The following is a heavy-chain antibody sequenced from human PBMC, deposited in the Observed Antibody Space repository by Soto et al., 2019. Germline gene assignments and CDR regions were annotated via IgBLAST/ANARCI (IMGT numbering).Heavy chain of an antibody. CDR1: GFTFSSYG. CDR3: AKDTYYHDSSGYYIFDY. V-gene: IGHV3-30*18. Sequence: GGSLRLSCAASGFTFSSYGVDWVRQAPGKGLEWVAVISYDGSNKHYADSVKGRFTIPRDNSEDTLYLQMNSLRVEDTAVYYCAKDTYYHDSSGYYIFDYWGQGTLVTVSS. CDR2: ISYDGSNK. D-gene: IGHD3-22*01. J-gene: IGHJ4*02.